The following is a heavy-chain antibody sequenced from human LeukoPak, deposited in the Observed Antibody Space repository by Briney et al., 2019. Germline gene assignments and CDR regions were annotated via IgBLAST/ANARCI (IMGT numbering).Heavy chain of an antibody. J-gene: IGHJ4*02. D-gene: IGHD1-26*01. V-gene: IGHV4-59*01. CDR2: IYYSGST. Sequence: SETLSLTCTVSGGSISSYYWSWIRQPPGKGLEWIGYIYYSGSTKYKPSLKSRVTISVDTSKNQFSLKLSSVTAADTAVYFCARHGASGSYLYYFDYWGQGTLVTVSS. CDR3: ARHGASGSYLYYFDY. CDR1: GGSISSYY.